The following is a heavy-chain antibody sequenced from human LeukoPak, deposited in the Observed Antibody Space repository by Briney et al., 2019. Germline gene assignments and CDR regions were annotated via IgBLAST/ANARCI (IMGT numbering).Heavy chain of an antibody. J-gene: IGHJ4*02. D-gene: IGHD3-10*01. CDR1: GFTFSNYG. CDR2: ITSGVGIT. CDR3: AKGDYYDFDY. Sequence: GGSLRLSCAASGFTFSNYGMNWVRQAPGKGLEWVSIITSGVGITYYADSVKGRFTISRDNSKNTLYLQMNSVRADDTAVYYCAKGDYYDFDYWGQGTLVTVSS. V-gene: IGHV3-23*01.